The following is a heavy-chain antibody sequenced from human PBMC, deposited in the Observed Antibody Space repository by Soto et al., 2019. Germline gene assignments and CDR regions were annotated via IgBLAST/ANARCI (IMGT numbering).Heavy chain of an antibody. Sequence: GASVKVSCKTSGYTFTSYGIGWARQAPGQGLEWMGWINTYNGNTNYAQNLQGRVTLTTDTSTSTAYMELRSLRSNDTTIYYCAMVDVYVTPSPQDVWGQGTTDTVSS. J-gene: IGHJ6*02. CDR1: GYTFTSYG. CDR3: AMVDVYVTPSPQDV. CDR2: INTYNGNT. V-gene: IGHV1-18*01. D-gene: IGHD3-16*01.